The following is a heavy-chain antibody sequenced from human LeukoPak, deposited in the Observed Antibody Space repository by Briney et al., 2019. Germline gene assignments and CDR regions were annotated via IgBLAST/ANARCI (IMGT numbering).Heavy chain of an antibody. Sequence: SETLSLTCTVSGGSISRYYWSWIRQSAGKGLEWIARIYSSGHTNYNPSLKSRVTISLDMSKNQFSLTMRSVTAADTAMYFCARDDFGDVDAFDIWGQGTMVTLSS. CDR3: ARDDFGDVDAFDI. D-gene: IGHD4-17*01. CDR2: IYSSGHT. J-gene: IGHJ3*02. CDR1: GGSISRYY. V-gene: IGHV4-4*07.